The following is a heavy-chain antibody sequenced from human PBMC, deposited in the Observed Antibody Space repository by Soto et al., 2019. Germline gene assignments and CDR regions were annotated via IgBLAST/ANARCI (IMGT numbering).Heavy chain of an antibody. V-gene: IGHV4-59*01. Sequence: WTWIRQPPGKGLEWIGYIYYSGSTNYNPSLKSRATISEDTSNNQFSLKLSSVTAADTAVYYCARGYSYGLYFDYWGQGTLVTVSS. J-gene: IGHJ4*02. CDR2: IYYSGST. CDR3: ARGYSYGLYFDY. D-gene: IGHD5-18*01.